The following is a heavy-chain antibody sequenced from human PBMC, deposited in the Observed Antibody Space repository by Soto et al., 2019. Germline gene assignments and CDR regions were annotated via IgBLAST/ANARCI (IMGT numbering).Heavy chain of an antibody. CDR1: GGSFSVYY. CDR2: INHSGST. Sequence: SDTLSLTCAVYGGSFSVYYWSWIGQRPGKGLEWIGEINHSGSTNYNPSLKSRVTISVDTSKNQFSLKLSSVTAADTAVYYCARTPSYYYGSGSLATKKNWFDPWGQGTLVTVSS. D-gene: IGHD3-10*01. V-gene: IGHV4-34*01. CDR3: ARTPSYYYGSGSLATKKNWFDP. J-gene: IGHJ5*02.